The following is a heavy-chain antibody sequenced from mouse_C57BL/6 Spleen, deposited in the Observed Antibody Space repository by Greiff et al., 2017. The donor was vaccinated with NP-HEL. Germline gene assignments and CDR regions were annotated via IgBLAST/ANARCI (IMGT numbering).Heavy chain of an antibody. Sequence: EVKLVESGPELVKPGASVKIPCKASGYTFTDYNMDWVKQSHGKSLEWIGDINPNNGGTIYNQKFKGKATLTVDKSSSTAYMELRSLTSEDTAVYYWARWGAPYDYDDEAWFAYWGQGTLVTVSA. CDR3: ARWGAPYDYDDEAWFAY. V-gene: IGHV1-18*01. J-gene: IGHJ3*01. D-gene: IGHD2-4*01. CDR1: GYTFTDYN. CDR2: INPNNGGT.